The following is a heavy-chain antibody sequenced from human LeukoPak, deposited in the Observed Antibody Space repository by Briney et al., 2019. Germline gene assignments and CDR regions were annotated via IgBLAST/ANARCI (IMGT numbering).Heavy chain of an antibody. Sequence: PSETLSLTCTVSGGSISSYYWSWIRQHPGKGLEWIGYIYYSGSTYYNPSLKSRVTISVDTSKNQFSLKLSSVTAADTAVYYCARTRLDSSGRTYDYWGQGTLVTVSS. V-gene: IGHV4-59*06. CDR3: ARTRLDSSGRTYDY. CDR2: IYYSGST. CDR1: GGSISSYY. J-gene: IGHJ4*02. D-gene: IGHD3-22*01.